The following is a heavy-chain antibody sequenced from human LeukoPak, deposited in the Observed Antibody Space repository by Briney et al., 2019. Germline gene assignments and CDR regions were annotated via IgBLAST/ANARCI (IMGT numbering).Heavy chain of an antibody. Sequence: HSGGSLRLSCAASGFTFSSYDMSWVRQAPGKGLEWVSAISGSGGSTYYADSVKGRFTISRDNSKNTLYLQMNSLRAEDTAVYYCAKPAMVRGPLDYWGQGTLVTVSS. D-gene: IGHD3-10*01. CDR1: GFTFSSYD. V-gene: IGHV3-23*01. CDR3: AKPAMVRGPLDY. CDR2: ISGSGGST. J-gene: IGHJ4*02.